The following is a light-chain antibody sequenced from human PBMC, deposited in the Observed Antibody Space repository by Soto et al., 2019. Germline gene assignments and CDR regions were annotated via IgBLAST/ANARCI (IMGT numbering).Light chain of an antibody. V-gene: IGKV1-5*01. CDR3: QQYNSYSQT. CDR1: QGIGNA. CDR2: GAS. J-gene: IGKJ1*01. Sequence: DIQMTQSPSTLSASVGDRVTITCRASQGIGNALGWYQQKPGKPPKVLIYGASNLQSGVPPRFSGSGSGTEFTLTISSLQPDDFATYYCQQYNSYSQTFGQGTKVDIK.